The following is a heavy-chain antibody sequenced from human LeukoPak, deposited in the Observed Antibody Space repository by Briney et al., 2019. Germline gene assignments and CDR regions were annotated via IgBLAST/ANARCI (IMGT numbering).Heavy chain of an antibody. D-gene: IGHD1-26*01. CDR1: GYTLTELS. V-gene: IGHV1-24*01. Sequence: ASVKVSCKVSGYTLTELSMHWVRQAPGKGLEWMGGFDPEDGETIYAQKFQGRVTITTDESTSTAYMELSSLRSEDTAVYYCARGVGYSGSYLGSLNWFDPWGQGTLVTVSS. J-gene: IGHJ5*02. CDR2: FDPEDGET. CDR3: ARGVGYSGSYLGSLNWFDP.